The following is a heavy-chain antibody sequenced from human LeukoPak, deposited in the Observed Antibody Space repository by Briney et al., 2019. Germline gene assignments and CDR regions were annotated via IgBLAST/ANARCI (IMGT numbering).Heavy chain of an antibody. CDR1: GYSFNTYW. V-gene: IGHV5-51*01. J-gene: IGHJ4*02. Sequence: GESLKISCKGSGYSFNTYWIGWVRQMPGKSLEWMGIIYPGDSNTRYNPSIQGQVTTSADKSLSTAYLQWGSLKASDTAMYYCAREARSSSPMDYWGQGTLVTVSS. D-gene: IGHD6-6*01. CDR2: IYPGDSNT. CDR3: AREARSSSPMDY.